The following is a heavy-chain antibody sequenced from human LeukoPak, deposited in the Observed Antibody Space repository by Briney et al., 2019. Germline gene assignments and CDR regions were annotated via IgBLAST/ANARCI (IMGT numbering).Heavy chain of an antibody. CDR3: AKDQDIVVVPAAQD. V-gene: IGHV3-23*01. D-gene: IGHD2-2*01. J-gene: IGHJ4*02. CDR2: ISGSGGST. CDR1: GFNLSSYA. Sequence: GGSLRLSCAASGFNLSSYAMSWVRPAPGKGLEWVSAISGSGGSTYYADSVKGRFTISRDNSKNTPYLQMNSLRAEDTAVYYCAKDQDIVVVPAAQDWGQGTLVTVSS.